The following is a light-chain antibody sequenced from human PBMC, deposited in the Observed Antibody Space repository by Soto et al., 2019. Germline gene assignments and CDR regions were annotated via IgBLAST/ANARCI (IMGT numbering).Light chain of an antibody. Sequence: EIVVTQSPATLSVSPGERATLSCRVSQSVRNKVAWYQHKPGQTPRLVISGASTRAPGIPARFSGFGSGTDFTLTISCLQSEDFATYYCQQYYSYPRELTFGGGTKVDIK. CDR2: GAS. CDR1: QSVRNK. V-gene: IGKV3D-15*01. CDR3: QQYYSYPRELT. J-gene: IGKJ4*01.